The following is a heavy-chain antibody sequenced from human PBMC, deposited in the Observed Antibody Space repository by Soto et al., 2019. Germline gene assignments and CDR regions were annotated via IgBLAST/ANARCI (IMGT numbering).Heavy chain of an antibody. J-gene: IGHJ4*02. CDR1: GFTFSSYG. D-gene: IGHD2-2*01. V-gene: IGHV3-33*01. CDR2: IWYDGSNK. CDR3: ASDREYCSMTSCYGGAYYFDY. Sequence: QVQLVESGGGVVQPGRSLRLSCAASGFTFSSYGMHWVRQAPGKGLEWVGVIWYDGSNKYYAESVKGRITISRDNSKNTLYLQMNSLRAEDTAVYYCASDREYCSMTSCYGGAYYFDYLGLGTLVTGSS.